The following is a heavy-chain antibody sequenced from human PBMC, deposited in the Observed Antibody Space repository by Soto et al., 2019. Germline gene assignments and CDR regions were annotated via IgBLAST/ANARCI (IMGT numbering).Heavy chain of an antibody. D-gene: IGHD3-10*01. V-gene: IGHV4-39*01. CDR1: GDSISSSSYY. CDR2: IYYSGST. Sequence: QLQLQESGPGLVKPSETLSLTCTVSGDSISSSSYYWGWIRQPPGKGLEWIGSIYYSGSTNYNPSLKSLVTISVDTSKNQFSLKLSSVTAADTAVYYCARHGSGSYYNNWFDPWGQGTLVTVSS. CDR3: ARHGSGSYYNNWFDP. J-gene: IGHJ5*02.